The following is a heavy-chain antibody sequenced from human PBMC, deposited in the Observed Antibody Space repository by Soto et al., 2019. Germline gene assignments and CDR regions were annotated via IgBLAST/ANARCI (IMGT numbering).Heavy chain of an antibody. V-gene: IGHV3-30*18. D-gene: IGHD3-9*01. CDR1: GFTFSSYV. CDR2: ISHEGSTR. CDR3: AQPLQEIGYPYDIWDVYL. Sequence: QVQLVESGGGVVQPGMSLRLSCVASGFTFSSYVMHWVRQAPDKGLEWVAVISHEGSTRYYADSVKGRFTISRDKSTNTVYLQMNRLRVEDTAVYYCAQPLQEIGYPYDIWDVYLWGRGTLVTGSS. J-gene: IGHJ2*01.